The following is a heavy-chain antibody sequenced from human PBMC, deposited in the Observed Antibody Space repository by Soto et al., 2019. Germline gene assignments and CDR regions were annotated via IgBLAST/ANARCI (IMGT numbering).Heavy chain of an antibody. CDR2: ISSSGST. Sequence: SETLSLTCTVSGGSIRSSTYYWTWIRQHPGKGLEWIGYISSSGSTHYNPSLKSRVTISVDTSKNQFSLKLSSVTAADTAVYYCARLLINDYGDYGFDYWGQGTLVNVS. CDR3: ARLLINDYGDYGFDY. D-gene: IGHD4-17*01. J-gene: IGHJ4*02. V-gene: IGHV4-39*01. CDR1: GGSIRSSTYY.